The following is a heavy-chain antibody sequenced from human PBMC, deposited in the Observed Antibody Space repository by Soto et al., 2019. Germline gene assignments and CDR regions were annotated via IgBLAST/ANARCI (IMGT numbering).Heavy chain of an antibody. CDR1: GFTFSSYN. D-gene: IGHD6-19*01. CDR2: ISSSSSFK. Sequence: EVQLVESGGGLVKSGGSPRLSCAASGFTFSSYNMHWVRQAPGKGLEWVSSISSSSSFKSYADSVRGRFTISRDNAQNSLSLQITSLRAEDTAVYYCARGISVTFDYWGQGTLVTVSS. J-gene: IGHJ4*02. V-gene: IGHV3-21*01. CDR3: ARGISVTFDY.